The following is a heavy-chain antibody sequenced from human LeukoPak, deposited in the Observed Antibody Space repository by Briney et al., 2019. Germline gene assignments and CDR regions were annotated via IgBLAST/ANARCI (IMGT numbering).Heavy chain of an antibody. CDR3: ARVAGTQTTTSGSYAVHHAFDI. Sequence: KSGGSLRLSCAAPGFTFSSYSMNWVRQAPGKGLEWVSSISSSSSYIYYADSVKGRSTISRDNAKNSLYLQMNSLRAEDTAVYYCARVAGTQTTTSGSYAVHHAFDIWGQGTMVTVSS. CDR1: GFTFSSYS. CDR2: ISSSSSYI. V-gene: IGHV3-21*01. J-gene: IGHJ3*02. D-gene: IGHD1-26*01.